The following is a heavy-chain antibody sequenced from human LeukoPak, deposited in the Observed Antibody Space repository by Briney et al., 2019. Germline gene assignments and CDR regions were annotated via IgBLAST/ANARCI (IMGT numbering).Heavy chain of an antibody. J-gene: IGHJ4*02. CDR3: ERTWIPVPFDY. CDR1: GGSISSSSND. Sequence: SSETLSLTCTVSGGSISSSSNDWGWIRQPPGKGLEWIGSIYYSGSTYYNPSLKSRVTISVDTSKTQFSLKLSSVTATDTAVYFCERTWIPVPFDYWGQGTLVTVSS. V-gene: IGHV4-39*01. CDR2: IYYSGST. D-gene: IGHD5-18*01.